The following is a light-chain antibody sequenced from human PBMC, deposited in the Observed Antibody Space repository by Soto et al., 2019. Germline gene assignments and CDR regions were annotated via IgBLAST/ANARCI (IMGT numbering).Light chain of an antibody. CDR3: QQYDKWPYT. V-gene: IGKV3-15*01. CDR2: GAF. Sequence: ENVLTQSPATLSVSPGERATLSCRTSQIIGTNLAWYQQKPGQAPRLLIYGAFIRAPGFPVRFRGTGSGSEFTLTISSLQTEDGALYYCQQYDKWPYTFGQGTNLEI. J-gene: IGKJ2*01. CDR1: QIIGTN.